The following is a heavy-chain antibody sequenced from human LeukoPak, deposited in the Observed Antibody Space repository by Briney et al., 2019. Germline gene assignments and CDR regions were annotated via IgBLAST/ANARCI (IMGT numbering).Heavy chain of an antibody. D-gene: IGHD3-10*01. J-gene: IGHJ5*02. Sequence: SETLSLTCTVSGGSISDDYWSWVRQPPGKGLEWIGYIYYTGSTDYNPSLKSRVTMSVDTSKNQFSLKLSSVTAADTAVYSCARGSVRGEFDPWGQGTLVTVSS. CDR1: GGSISDDY. CDR3: ARGSVRGEFDP. V-gene: IGHV4-59*01. CDR2: IYYTGST.